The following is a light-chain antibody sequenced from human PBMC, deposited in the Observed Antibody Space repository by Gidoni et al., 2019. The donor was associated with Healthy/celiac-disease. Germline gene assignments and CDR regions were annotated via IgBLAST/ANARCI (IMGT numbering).Light chain of an antibody. CDR1: QRVSSSY. Sequence: EIVLTQSPGTLSLSPGERATLSCRASQRVSSSYLAWYQQKPGQAPRLLIYCASSRATGIPDRFSGSGSGTDFTLPISRLEPEDFAVYYCQQYGSSRTFGQGTKVEIK. CDR3: QQYGSSRT. CDR2: CAS. J-gene: IGKJ1*01. V-gene: IGKV3-20*01.